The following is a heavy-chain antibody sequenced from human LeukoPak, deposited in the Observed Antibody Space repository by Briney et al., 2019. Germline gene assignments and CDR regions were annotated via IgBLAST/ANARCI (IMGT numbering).Heavy chain of an antibody. V-gene: IGHV3-48*01. Sequence: GGSLRLSCAASGFSFSSYSMNWVRQAPGKGLEWVAYIAYTGTIHYADSVRGRFAISRDNAKNSLYLQLNSLRVEDTAVYYCARGPGAATHYWGQGTLVTVSS. CDR3: ARGPGAATHY. J-gene: IGHJ4*02. CDR2: IAYTGTI. D-gene: IGHD1-26*01. CDR1: GFSFSSYS.